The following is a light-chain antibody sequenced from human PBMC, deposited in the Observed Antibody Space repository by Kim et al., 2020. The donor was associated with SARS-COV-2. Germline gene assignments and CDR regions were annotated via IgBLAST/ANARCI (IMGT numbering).Light chain of an antibody. J-gene: IGLJ3*02. CDR3: QTWGTGIPWV. CDR1: SGHSSYA. Sequence: QPVLTQSPFASASLGASVKLTCTLSSGHSSYAIAWHQQQPEKGPRYLMKLNSDGSHSKGDGIPDRFSGSSSGAERYLTISSLQSEDEADYYCQTWGTGIPWVFGGGTQLTVL. V-gene: IGLV4-69*01. CDR2: LNSDGSH.